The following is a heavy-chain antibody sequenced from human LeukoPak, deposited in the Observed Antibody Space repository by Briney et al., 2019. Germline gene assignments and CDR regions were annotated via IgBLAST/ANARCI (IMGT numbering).Heavy chain of an antibody. CDR2: INPNSGGT. V-gene: IGHV1-2*02. CDR3: ARDTYGDYVPNWFDP. D-gene: IGHD4-17*01. Sequence: ASVKVSCKASGYTFTGYYMHWVRQAPGQGLEWMGWINPNSGGTNYAQKFQGRVTMTRDTSISTACMELSRLRSDDTAVYYCARDTYGDYVPNWFDPWGQGTLVTVSS. CDR1: GYTFTGYY. J-gene: IGHJ5*02.